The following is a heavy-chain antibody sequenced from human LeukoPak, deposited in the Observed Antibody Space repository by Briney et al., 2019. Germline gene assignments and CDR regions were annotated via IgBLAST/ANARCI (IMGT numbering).Heavy chain of an antibody. CDR1: GGSISGYY. CDR3: ARGDYDSSGYSPRNWFDP. CDR2: IYYSGST. J-gene: IGHJ5*02. Sequence: PSETLSLTCTVSGGSISGYYWSWIRQPPGKGLEWIGYIYYSGSTNYNPSLKSRVTISVDTSKNQFSLKLSSVTAADTAVYYCARGDYDSSGYSPRNWFDPWGQGTLVTVSS. V-gene: IGHV4-59*01. D-gene: IGHD3-22*01.